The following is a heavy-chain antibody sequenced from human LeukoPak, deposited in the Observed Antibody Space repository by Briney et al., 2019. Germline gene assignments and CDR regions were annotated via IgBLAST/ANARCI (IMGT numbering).Heavy chain of an antibody. CDR3: ARDSVRDGYNSDYFDF. J-gene: IGHJ4*02. Sequence: GGSLRLSCAASGFTFNTYGMHWVRQAPGKGLEWVAVIWYDGSNEFYSDSVKGRFTISRHNSKNTLYLQMNSLRAEDTAVYYCARDSVRDGYNSDYFDFWGQRTLVTVSS. CDR1: GFTFNTYG. CDR2: IWYDGSNE. D-gene: IGHD5-24*01. V-gene: IGHV3-33*01.